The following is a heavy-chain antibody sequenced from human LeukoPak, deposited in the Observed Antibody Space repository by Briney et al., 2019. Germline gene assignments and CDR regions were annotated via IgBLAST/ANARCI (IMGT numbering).Heavy chain of an antibody. V-gene: IGHV1-69*13. D-gene: IGHD2-2*01. CDR2: IIPIFGTA. Sequence: GASVKVSCKASGGTFSSHAISWVRQAPGQGLEWMGGIIPIFGTANYAQKFQGRVTITADESTSTAYMELSSLRSEDTAVYYCARLYCSSTSCYRPPSYWGQGTLVTVSS. CDR1: GGTFSSHA. J-gene: IGHJ4*02. CDR3: ARLYCSSTSCYRPPSY.